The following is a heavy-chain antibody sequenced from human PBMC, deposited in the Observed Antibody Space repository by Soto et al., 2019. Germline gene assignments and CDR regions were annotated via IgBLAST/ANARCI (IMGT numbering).Heavy chain of an antibody. CDR3: TTGGTSTWPPC. J-gene: IGHJ4*02. Sequence: EVQLVESGGGLVKPEGSLTLSCAASGTGFTNAWTNLVRQAPGKGLEGVGRIKSDTNGGTTDYVPNVKGTFTNSRDDSKSTLYLQMNSLKTEDADVYYCTTGGTSTWPPCWGQGTRVTVSS. CDR2: IKSDTNGGTT. D-gene: IGHD2-2*01. CDR1: GTGFTNAW. V-gene: IGHV3-15*07.